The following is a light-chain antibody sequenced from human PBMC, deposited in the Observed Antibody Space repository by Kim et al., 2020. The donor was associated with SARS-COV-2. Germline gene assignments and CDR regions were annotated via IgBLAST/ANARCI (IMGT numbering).Light chain of an antibody. CDR3: QQYNTWPMYT. Sequence: VSPGERATLSCRASQSISSNLAWYQQTPGQPPRLLIHDAATRAPGIPHRFSGSGSGTEFTLTISSLQSEDSAVYYCQQYNTWPMYTFGQGTKLEI. J-gene: IGKJ2*01. CDR2: DAA. V-gene: IGKV3-15*01. CDR1: QSISSN.